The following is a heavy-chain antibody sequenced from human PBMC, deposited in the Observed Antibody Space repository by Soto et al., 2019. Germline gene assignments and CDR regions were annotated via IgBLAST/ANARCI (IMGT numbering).Heavy chain of an antibody. Sequence: EVQLVESGGGLVQPGGSLRLSCAASGFIFSSYNMNWFRQAPGKGREWISYITSISSTIYYADSVKGRFTISRDNAKDSLYLQMNSLRADDTAVYYCARVGSATITGARYYDGMDVWGQGPTVSVSS. CDR2: ITSISSTI. D-gene: IGHD1-26*01. CDR3: ARVGSATITGARYYDGMDV. V-gene: IGHV3-48*01. J-gene: IGHJ6*02. CDR1: GFIFSSYN.